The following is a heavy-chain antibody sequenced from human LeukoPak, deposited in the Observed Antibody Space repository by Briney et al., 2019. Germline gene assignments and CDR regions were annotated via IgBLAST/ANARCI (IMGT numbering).Heavy chain of an antibody. D-gene: IGHD3-9*01. J-gene: IGHJ3*02. CDR3: ASEGPRLRYFACVAAFGI. Sequence: SETLSLTCAVYGGSFSGYYWSWIRQPPGKGLEWIGEINHSGSTNYNPSLKSRVTISVDTSKNQFSLKLSSVTAADTAVYYCASEGPRLRYFACVAAFGIWGQGTMVTVSS. V-gene: IGHV4-34*01. CDR2: INHSGST. CDR1: GGSFSGYY.